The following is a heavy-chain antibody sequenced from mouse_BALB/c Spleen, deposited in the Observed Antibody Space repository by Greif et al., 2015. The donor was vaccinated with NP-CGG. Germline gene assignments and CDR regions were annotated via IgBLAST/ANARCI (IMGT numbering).Heavy chain of an antibody. V-gene: IGHV1-26*01. D-gene: IGHD2-14*01. CDR1: GYTFTDYY. J-gene: IGHJ4*01. CDR3: AFYYRYDEEGYYAMDY. Sequence: EVQLQQSGPELVKPGASVKMSCKASGYTFTDYYMKWVKQSHGKSLEWIGDINPNNGDTFYNQKFKGKATLTVDKSSSTAYMQLNSLTSEDSAVYYCAFYYRYDEEGYYAMDYWGQGTSVTVSS. CDR2: INPNNGDT.